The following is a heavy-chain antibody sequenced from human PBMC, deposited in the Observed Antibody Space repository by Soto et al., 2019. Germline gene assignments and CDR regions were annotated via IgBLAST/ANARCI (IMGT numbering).Heavy chain of an antibody. Sequence: GSSPKISYNGSGYTFTNYWIAWVRQIPGKGLEWMGVIYPGDSATSYSPSFQSQVTISADKSITTAYLQWSRLKASATAMYYCARAKILSKFCTNYFDTWGQGTLVTVSS. CDR2: IYPGDSAT. CDR1: GYTFTNYW. V-gene: IGHV5-51*01. CDR3: ARAKILSKFCTNYFDT. J-gene: IGHJ5*02. D-gene: IGHD2-8*01.